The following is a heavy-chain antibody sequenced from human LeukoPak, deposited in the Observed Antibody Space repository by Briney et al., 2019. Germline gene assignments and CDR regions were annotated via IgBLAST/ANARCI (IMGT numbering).Heavy chain of an antibody. CDR3: ARDHWYYYDSSGWVDY. Sequence: PGGSLRLSCAASGFTFSDYYMSWIRQAPGKGLEWVSYISSSSSYTNYADSVKGRFTISRDNAKNSLYLQMNSLRAEDTAVYYCARDHWYYYDSSGWVDYWGQGTLVTVSS. CDR1: GFTFSDYY. D-gene: IGHD3-22*01. CDR2: ISSSSSYT. V-gene: IGHV3-11*06. J-gene: IGHJ4*02.